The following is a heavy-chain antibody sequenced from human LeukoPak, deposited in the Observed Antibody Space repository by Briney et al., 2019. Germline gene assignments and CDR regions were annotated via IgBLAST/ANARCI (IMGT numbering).Heavy chain of an antibody. D-gene: IGHD5-12*01. V-gene: IGHV3-7*03. Sequence: GGSLRLSCAASGFTFSSYWMSWVRQAPGKGLEWVANINQDGSEKYYVDSVKGRFTISRDNAKSSLYLQMNSLRAEDTAVYYCAKDGSGYDWGVIDYWGQGTLVTVSS. CDR2: INQDGSEK. CDR3: AKDGSGYDWGVIDY. CDR1: GFTFSSYW. J-gene: IGHJ4*02.